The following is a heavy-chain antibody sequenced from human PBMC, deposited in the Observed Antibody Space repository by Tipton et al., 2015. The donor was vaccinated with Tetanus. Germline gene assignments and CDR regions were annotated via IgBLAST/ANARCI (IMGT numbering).Heavy chain of an antibody. Sequence: QLVQSGGGLVKPGGSLRLSCAASGFTSESHYMHWVRQTPGKGLLWISRINPDGRRTNYADSVKGRFTISRDNAKNTVYLQMNSLRAEDTAVYFCARRSLTNYGLDVWGQGTPVTVSS. CDR3: ARRSLTNYGLDV. J-gene: IGHJ6*02. V-gene: IGHV3-74*02. CDR2: INPDGRRT. CDR1: GFTSESHY. D-gene: IGHD1-1*01.